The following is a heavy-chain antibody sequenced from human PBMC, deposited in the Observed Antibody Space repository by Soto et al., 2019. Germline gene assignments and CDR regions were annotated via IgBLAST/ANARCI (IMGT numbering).Heavy chain of an antibody. CDR3: AKDAITMVRGVISYYGMDV. J-gene: IGHJ6*02. CDR1: GFTFDDYA. Sequence: EVQLVESGGGLVQPGRSLRLSCAASGFTFDDYAMHWVRQAPGKGLEWVSGISWNSGSIGYADSVKGRFTISRDNAKNXLXXQMNSLRAEDTALYYCAKDAITMVRGVISYYGMDVWGQGTTVTVSS. CDR2: ISWNSGSI. D-gene: IGHD3-10*01. V-gene: IGHV3-9*01.